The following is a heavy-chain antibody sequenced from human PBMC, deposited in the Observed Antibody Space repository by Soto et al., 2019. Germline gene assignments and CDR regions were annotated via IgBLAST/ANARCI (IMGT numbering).Heavy chain of an antibody. CDR3: ARDRIVVVTAAVRYYGMDV. CDR2: ITDTGGDT. J-gene: IGHJ6*02. Sequence: GGSLRLSCVASGFTFGSRAMSWVRQAPGEGLEWVSTITDTGGDTKYADSVRGRFTISRDNSKNTLYLQMNSLRADDTAVYYCARDRIVVVTAAVRYYGMDVWGQGTTVTVSS. D-gene: IGHD2-21*02. V-gene: IGHV3-23*01. CDR1: GFTFGSRA.